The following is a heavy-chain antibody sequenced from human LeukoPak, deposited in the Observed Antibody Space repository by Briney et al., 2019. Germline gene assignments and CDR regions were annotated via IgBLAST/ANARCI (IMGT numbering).Heavy chain of an antibody. V-gene: IGHV1-69*04. J-gene: IGHJ6*02. D-gene: IGHD3-9*01. CDR1: GGTFSSYA. Sequence: SVKVSCKASGGTFSSYAISWVRQAPGQGLEWMGRIIPILGIANYAQKFQGRVTVTADKSTSTAYMELSSLRSEDTAVYYCARGLDVERSSAWSWGPKKFYYNVMDVWGQGTTVTVSS. CDR2: IIPILGIA. CDR3: ARGLDVERSSAWSWGPKKFYYNVMDV.